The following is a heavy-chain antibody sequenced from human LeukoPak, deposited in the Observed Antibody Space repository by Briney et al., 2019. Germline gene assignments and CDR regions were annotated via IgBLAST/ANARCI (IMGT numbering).Heavy chain of an antibody. J-gene: IGHJ2*01. CDR1: GGSISSGSYY. D-gene: IGHD2-15*01. CDR2: IYTSGSN. Sequence: SETLSLTCTVSGGSISSGSYYWSWIRQPAGKGLEWIGRIYTSGSNNYNPSLKSRVTISVDTSKNQFSLKLSSVTAADTAVYYCARGDRSAWYFDLWGRGTLVTVSS. V-gene: IGHV4-61*02. CDR3: ARGDRSAWYFDL.